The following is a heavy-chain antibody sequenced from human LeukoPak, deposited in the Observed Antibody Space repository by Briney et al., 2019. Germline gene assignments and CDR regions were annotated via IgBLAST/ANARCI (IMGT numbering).Heavy chain of an antibody. Sequence: PGGSLRLSCAASGFTFSSYWMSWVRQAPGKGLEWVANIKQDGSEKYYVDSVKGRFTISRDNAKNSLYLQMNSLRAEDTAVYYCARDSALDSSGYYKDYWGQGTLVTVSS. D-gene: IGHD3-22*01. J-gene: IGHJ4*02. CDR3: ARDSALDSSGYYKDY. V-gene: IGHV3-7*01. CDR1: GFTFSSYW. CDR2: IKQDGSEK.